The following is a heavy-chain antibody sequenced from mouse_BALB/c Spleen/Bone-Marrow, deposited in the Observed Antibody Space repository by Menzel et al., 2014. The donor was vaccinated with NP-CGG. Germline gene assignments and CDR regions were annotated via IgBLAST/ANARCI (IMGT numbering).Heavy chain of an antibody. CDR3: ARAASLDY. V-gene: IGHV1-77*01. Sequence: VQGVESGAELARPGASVKLSCKASGYTFTDYYVSWVKQRTGQGLEWIGEIYPGSGSTYYNEKFKGKATLTADRSSSTAYMQLSSLTSEDSAVYFCARAASLDYWGQGTSVTVSS. J-gene: IGHJ4*01. CDR2: IYPGSGST. CDR1: GYTFTDYY.